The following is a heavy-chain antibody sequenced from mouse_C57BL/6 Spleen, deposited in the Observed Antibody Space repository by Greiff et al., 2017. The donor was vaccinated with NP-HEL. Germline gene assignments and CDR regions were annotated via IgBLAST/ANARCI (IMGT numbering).Heavy chain of an antibody. CDR1: GYSITSGYY. CDR2: ISYDGSN. Sequence: ESGPGLVKPSQSLSLTCSVTGYSITSGYYWNWIRQFPGNKLEWMGYISYDGSNNYNPSLKNRISITRDTSKNQFFLKLNSVTTEDTATYYCAITTVYAMDYWGQGTSVTVSS. D-gene: IGHD1-1*01. V-gene: IGHV3-6*01. CDR3: AITTVYAMDY. J-gene: IGHJ4*01.